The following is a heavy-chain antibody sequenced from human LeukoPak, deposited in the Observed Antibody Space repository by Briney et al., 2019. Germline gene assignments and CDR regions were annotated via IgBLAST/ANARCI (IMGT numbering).Heavy chain of an antibody. J-gene: IGHJ6*03. CDR2: INHSGST. V-gene: IGHV4-34*01. D-gene: IGHD6-13*01. Sequence: SETLSLTCAVYGGSFSGYYWSWIRQPPGKGLEWIGEINHSGSTNYNPSLKSRVTISVDTSKNQFPLKLSSVTAADTAVYYCARRGYSSSWYPNSYYYYMDVWGKGTTVTVSS. CDR1: GGSFSGYY. CDR3: ARRGYSSSWYPNSYYYYMDV.